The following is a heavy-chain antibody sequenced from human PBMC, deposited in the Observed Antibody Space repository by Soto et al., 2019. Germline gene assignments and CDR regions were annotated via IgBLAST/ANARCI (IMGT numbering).Heavy chain of an antibody. V-gene: IGHV1-18*04. CDR3: ARGSGGSSAFYYYYYYGMDV. J-gene: IGHJ6*02. CDR1: GYTFTSYG. CDR2: ISAYNGNT. D-gene: IGHD6-6*01. Sequence: ASVKVSCKASGYTFTSYGISWVRQAPGQGLEWMGWISAYNGNTNCAQKLQGRVTMTTDTSTSTAYMELRSLRSDDTAVYYCARGSGGSSAFYYYYYYGMDVWGQGTTVTVSS.